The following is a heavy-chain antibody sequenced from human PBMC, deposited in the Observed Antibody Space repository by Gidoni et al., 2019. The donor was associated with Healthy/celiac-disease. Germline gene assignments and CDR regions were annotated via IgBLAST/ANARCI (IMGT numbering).Heavy chain of an antibody. CDR2: ISSSSSYI. CDR1: GFPFSSYS. J-gene: IGHJ1*01. Sequence: EVQLVESGGGLVKPGGSLRLSCAASGFPFSSYSMNWVRQDPGKGLEWGSSISSSSSYIYYADSVKGRFTISRDNAKNSLYLQMNGLRSEDTAVYYCARGGDSGRYVGYFQHWGQGTLVTVSS. D-gene: IGHD1-26*01. V-gene: IGHV3-21*01. CDR3: ARGGDSGRYVGYFQH.